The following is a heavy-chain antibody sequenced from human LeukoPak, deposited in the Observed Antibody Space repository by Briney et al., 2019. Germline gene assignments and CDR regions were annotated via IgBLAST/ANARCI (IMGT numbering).Heavy chain of an antibody. CDR3: ARSIGLTGGGVDV. CDR1: GFTFSDYN. CDR2: VTNGGSTI. Sequence: GGSLRLSCAASGFTFSDYNMNWVRQAPGKGLEWVSYVTNGGSTIHHADSVKGRFTISRDNAKKTLYLQMNSLRAEDTAVYYCARSIGLTGGGVDVWGQGTTVTVSS. V-gene: IGHV3-11*01. D-gene: IGHD3-9*01. J-gene: IGHJ6*02.